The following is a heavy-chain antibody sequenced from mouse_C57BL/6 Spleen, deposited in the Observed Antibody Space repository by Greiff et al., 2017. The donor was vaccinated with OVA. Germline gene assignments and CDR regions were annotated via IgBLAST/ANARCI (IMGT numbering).Heavy chain of an antibody. J-gene: IGHJ2*01. V-gene: IGHV1-52*01. Sequence: QVQLQQPGAELVRPGSSVKLSCKASGYTFTSYWMQWVKQRPIQGLEWIGNIDPSDSETHYNQKFKDKATLTVDKSSSTAYMQLSRLTSEDSAVYYCAREGITTIDYWGQGTTLTVSS. D-gene: IGHD1-1*01. CDR2: IDPSDSET. CDR1: GYTFTSYW. CDR3: AREGITTIDY.